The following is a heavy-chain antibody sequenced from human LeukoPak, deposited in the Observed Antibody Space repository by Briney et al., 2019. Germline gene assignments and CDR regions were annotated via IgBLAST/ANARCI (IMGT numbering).Heavy chain of an antibody. V-gene: IGHV3-23*01. Sequence: GGSLRLSCVVSGLTFSSYAMSWVRQAPGNGLQWVSSISGSGVSTFCADSVKGRLIISRDNSKNTLYLQMNSLRAEDTAIYYWAKVRRWPYWYFDLWGRGTLVTVSS. CDR2: ISGSGVST. CDR3: AKVRRWPYWYFDL. J-gene: IGHJ2*01. D-gene: IGHD4-23*01. CDR1: GLTFSSYA.